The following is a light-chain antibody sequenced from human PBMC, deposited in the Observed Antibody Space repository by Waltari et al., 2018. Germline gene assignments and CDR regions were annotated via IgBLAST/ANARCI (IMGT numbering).Light chain of an antibody. CDR2: VSSAGSH. Sequence: QVELTQSPSASAPLGASVTLTCTLTSGHSSYAIAWHPQQPEKGPRYVMKVSSAGSHQKGDGIPDRFSGSSSVTERYLTISSVQSEDEADYYCQTWDTGTHVVFGGGTKLTVL. CDR1: SGHSSYA. CDR3: QTWDTGTHVV. J-gene: IGLJ2*01. V-gene: IGLV4-69*01.